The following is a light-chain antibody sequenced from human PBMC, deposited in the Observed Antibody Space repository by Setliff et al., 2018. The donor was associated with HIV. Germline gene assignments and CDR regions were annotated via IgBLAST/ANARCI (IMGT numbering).Light chain of an antibody. Sequence: QSALTQPASVSGSPGQSITISCTGTSSDIGSYNLVSWYQQHPGKAPKVMIYEVTKRPSGVSNHFSGSKSGNTASLTISGLQAEGEADYYCCSYAGSSTSMVFGGGTKVTVL. J-gene: IGLJ2*01. CDR2: EVT. CDR3: CSYAGSSTSMV. V-gene: IGLV2-23*02. CDR1: SSDIGSYNL.